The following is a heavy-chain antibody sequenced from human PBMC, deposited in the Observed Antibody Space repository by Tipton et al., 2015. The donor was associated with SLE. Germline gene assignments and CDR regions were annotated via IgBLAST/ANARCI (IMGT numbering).Heavy chain of an antibody. Sequence: TLSLTCTVSGDSIGTGHYWGWIRQPPGKGLEWIGSIYHFGSTYYNPSLNSRVTISVDTSKNQFSLKLSSVTAADPAVYYCARRGYDPTGWFDPWGQGTLVTVSS. V-gene: IGHV4-38-2*02. CDR2: IYHFGST. CDR1: GDSIGTGHY. J-gene: IGHJ5*02. D-gene: IGHD1-14*01. CDR3: ARRGYDPTGWFDP.